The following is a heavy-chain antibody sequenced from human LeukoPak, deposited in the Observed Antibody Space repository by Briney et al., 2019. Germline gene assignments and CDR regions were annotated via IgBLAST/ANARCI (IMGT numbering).Heavy chain of an antibody. D-gene: IGHD2-2*01. J-gene: IGHJ3*02. CDR2: IYHSGST. Sequence: PSETLSLTCTVSGGSISSGGYYWSWIRQPPGKGLEWIGYIYHSGSTYYNPSLKSRVTISVDRSKNQFSLKLSSVTAADTAVYYCARDRGYCSSTSCFNDAVDIWGQGTMVTVSS. CDR3: ARDRGYCSSTSCFNDAVDI. CDR1: GGSISSGGYY. V-gene: IGHV4-30-2*01.